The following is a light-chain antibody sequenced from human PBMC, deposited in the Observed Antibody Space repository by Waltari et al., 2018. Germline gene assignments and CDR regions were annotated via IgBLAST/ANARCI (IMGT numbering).Light chain of an antibody. CDR3: SSYTSSNTLV. Sequence: QSALTQPASVSGSPGQSITISCTGTSSYVGGYNYVSWYQQHPGKAPKIMIYEVNNRPSGVSERVSGSKSGNTATLTISGLQAEDEADYYCSSYTSSNTLVFGGGTKLTVL. J-gene: IGLJ2*01. CDR2: EVN. V-gene: IGLV2-14*01. CDR1: SSYVGGYNY.